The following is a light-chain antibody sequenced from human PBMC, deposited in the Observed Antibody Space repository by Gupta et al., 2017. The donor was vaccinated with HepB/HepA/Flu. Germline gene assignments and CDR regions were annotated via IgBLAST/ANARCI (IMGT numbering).Light chain of an antibody. V-gene: IGKV3-11*01. Sequence: EIVLTQSPATLSLSPGERATLSCRASQSVSSYLAWYQQKPGQAPRLLIYDASNRATGIPARFSGSGSGTDFTLTISSREPEDFAVYYCQQRSNWPRPTFGQGTKVEIK. CDR2: DAS. CDR3: QQRSNWPRPT. CDR1: QSVSSY. J-gene: IGKJ1*01.